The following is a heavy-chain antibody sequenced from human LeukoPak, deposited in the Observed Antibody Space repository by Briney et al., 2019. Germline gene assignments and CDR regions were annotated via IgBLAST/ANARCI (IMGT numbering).Heavy chain of an antibody. CDR2: ISGSGGST. V-gene: IGHV3-23*01. D-gene: IGHD2-2*01. Sequence: PGGSLRLSCAASGFTFSNYAMSWVRQAPGKGLEWVSAISGSGGSTYYADSVKGRFTISRDNSKNTLYLQMNSLRAEDTAVYYCAKEVGRDVVVPAAMGAFDYWGQGTLVTVSS. J-gene: IGHJ4*02. CDR1: GFTFSNYA. CDR3: AKEVGRDVVVPAAMGAFDY.